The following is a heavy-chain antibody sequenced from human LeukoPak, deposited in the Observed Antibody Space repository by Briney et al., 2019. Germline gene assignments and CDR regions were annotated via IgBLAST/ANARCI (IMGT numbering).Heavy chain of an antibody. Sequence: PGGSLRLSCLASGFTFSNSWMTWVRQAPGRGLEWVANIKEDGSDKQYVDSVRGRFTISRDNAKNSVSPQMDGLRAEDTAVYHCVRESDVWSGPGIGRPLNVWGKGTTVTVSS. CDR3: VRESDVWSGPGIGRPLNV. D-gene: IGHD3-3*01. V-gene: IGHV3-7*01. CDR2: IKEDGSDK. J-gene: IGHJ6*04. CDR1: GFTFSNSW.